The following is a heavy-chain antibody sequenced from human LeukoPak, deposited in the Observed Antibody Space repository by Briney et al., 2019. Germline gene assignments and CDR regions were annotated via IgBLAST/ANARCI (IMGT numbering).Heavy chain of an antibody. J-gene: IGHJ5*02. V-gene: IGHV4-34*01. CDR3: ARVGIAAAGTGWFDP. Sequence: PSETLSLTCAVYGGSSSGYYWGWIRQPPGKGLEWIGSIYYSGSTYYNPSLKSRVTISVDTSKNQFSLKLSSVTAADTAVYYCARVGIAAAGTGWFDPWGQGTLVTVSS. CDR1: GGSSSGYY. D-gene: IGHD6-13*01. CDR2: IYYSGST.